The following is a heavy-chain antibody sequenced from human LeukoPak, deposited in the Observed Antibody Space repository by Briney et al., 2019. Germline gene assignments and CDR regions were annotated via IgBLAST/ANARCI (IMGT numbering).Heavy chain of an antibody. Sequence: PGGSLRLSCAASGFTFSSYAMSWVRQAPGKGLEWVSAISGSGGSTYYADSVKGRFTISRDNSKNTLYLQMNSLRAEDTAVYYCANTNIVATITAFDYWGQGTLVTVSS. CDR2: ISGSGGST. D-gene: IGHD5-12*01. J-gene: IGHJ4*02. CDR1: GFTFSSYA. CDR3: ANTNIVATITAFDY. V-gene: IGHV3-23*01.